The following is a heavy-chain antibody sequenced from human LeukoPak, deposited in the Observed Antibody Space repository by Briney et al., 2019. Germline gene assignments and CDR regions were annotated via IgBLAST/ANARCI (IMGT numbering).Heavy chain of an antibody. Sequence: SQTLSLTCTVSGGSISSGDYYWSWIRQPPGKGLEWIGYIYYSGSTYYNPSLKSRVTISVDTSKNQFSLKLSSVTAADTAVYYCARVRRIAAAGSDYYGMDVWGQGTTVTVSS. J-gene: IGHJ6*02. CDR1: GGSISSGDYY. CDR2: IYYSGST. D-gene: IGHD6-13*01. CDR3: ARVRRIAAAGSDYYGMDV. V-gene: IGHV4-30-4*08.